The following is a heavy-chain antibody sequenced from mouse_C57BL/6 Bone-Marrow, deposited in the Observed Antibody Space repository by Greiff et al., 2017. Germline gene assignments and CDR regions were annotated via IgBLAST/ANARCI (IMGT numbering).Heavy chain of an antibody. CDR2: IYPGNSDT. CDR1: GYTFTSYW. CDR3: TRRQLRLEFAY. Sequence: EVQLQQSGTVLARPGASVKMSCKTSGYTFTSYWMHWVKQRPGQGLEWRGAIYPGNSDTSYNQKLKGKAKLTAVTSASTAYMELSSLTNEDSAVYYCTRRQLRLEFAYWGQGTLVTVSA. V-gene: IGHV1-5*01. J-gene: IGHJ3*01. D-gene: IGHD3-2*02.